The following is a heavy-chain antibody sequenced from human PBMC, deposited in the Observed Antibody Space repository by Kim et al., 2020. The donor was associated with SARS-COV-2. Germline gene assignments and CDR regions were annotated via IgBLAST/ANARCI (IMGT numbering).Heavy chain of an antibody. J-gene: IGHJ5*02. CDR3: AMSDWFDP. Sequence: GDNKTYADSVKGRFTISRDNAKNTRYLQMNSLKVEDTAVYYCAMSDWFDPWGQGTLVTVSS. V-gene: IGHV3-30*07. CDR2: GDNK.